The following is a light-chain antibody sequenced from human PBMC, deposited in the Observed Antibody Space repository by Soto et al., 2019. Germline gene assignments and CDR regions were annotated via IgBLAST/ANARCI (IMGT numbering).Light chain of an antibody. CDR2: SSV. J-gene: IGLJ2*01. CDR1: SSNIGSNT. V-gene: IGLV1-44*01. Sequence: QSVLTQPPSASGTPGQRVTISCSGSSSNIGSNTVNWYQKFPGTAPKLLIYSSVLRPSGVPDRFSGSKSGTSASLAISGLQSEDGADYYCATWDDSLNGVVFGGGTQLTVL. CDR3: ATWDDSLNGVV.